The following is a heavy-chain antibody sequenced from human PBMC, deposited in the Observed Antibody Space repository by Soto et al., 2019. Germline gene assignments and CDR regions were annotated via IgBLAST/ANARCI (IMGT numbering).Heavy chain of an antibody. Sequence: SETLSLTCTVSGGSISSGGYYWSWIRQHPGKGLEWIGYIYYSGSTYYNPSLKSRVTIPVDTSKNQFSLKLSSVAAADTAVYYCGGDSGGGGGWRNWFDPWGQGTLVTVYS. CDR3: GGDSGGGGGWRNWFDP. CDR2: IYYSGST. V-gene: IGHV4-31*03. D-gene: IGHD3-10*01. J-gene: IGHJ5*02. CDR1: GGSISSGGYY.